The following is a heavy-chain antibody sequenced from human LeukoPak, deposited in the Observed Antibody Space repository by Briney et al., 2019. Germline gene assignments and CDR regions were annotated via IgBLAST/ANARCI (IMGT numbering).Heavy chain of an antibody. V-gene: IGHV4-34*01. CDR1: GGSFSGYY. CDR2: INHSGST. J-gene: IGHJ4*02. CDR3: ARRAMVRGGTYFDY. D-gene: IGHD3-10*01. Sequence: SETLSLTCAVYGGSFSGYYWSWIRQPPGKGLEWIGEINHSGSTNYNPSLKSRVTISVDTSKNQFSLKLNSVTAADTAVYYCARRAMVRGGTYFDYWGQGTLVTVSS.